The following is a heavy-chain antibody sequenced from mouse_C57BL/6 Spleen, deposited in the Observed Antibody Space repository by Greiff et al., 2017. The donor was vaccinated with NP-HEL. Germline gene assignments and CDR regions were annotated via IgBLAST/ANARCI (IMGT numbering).Heavy chain of an antibody. CDR2: INPNYGTT. J-gene: IGHJ2*01. CDR3: ARSGYDGYYLRAFDY. CDR1: GYSFTDYN. D-gene: IGHD2-3*01. Sequence: VQLQQSGPELVKPGASVKISCKASGYSFTDYNMNWVKQSNGKSLEWIGVINPNYGTTSYNQKFKGKATLTVDQSSSTAYKKLNSLTTEDAAVEYSARSGYDGYYLRAFDYWGKGTTLTVAS. V-gene: IGHV1-39*01.